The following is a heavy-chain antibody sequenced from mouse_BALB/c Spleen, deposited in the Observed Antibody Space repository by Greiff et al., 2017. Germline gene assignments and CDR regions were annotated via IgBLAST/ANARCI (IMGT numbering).Heavy chain of an antibody. J-gene: IGHJ3*01. CDR3: ARGAYSWFAY. D-gene: IGHD2-10*01. CDR1: GYNFTSYW. CDR2: IYPGSGST. Sequence: QVQLQQSGAELVKPGTSVKLSCKASGYNFTSYWINWVKLRPGQGLEWIGDIYPGSGSTNYNEKFKSKATLTVDTSSSTAYMQLSSLASEDSALYYCARGAYSWFAYWGQGTLVTVSA. V-gene: IGHV1-55*01.